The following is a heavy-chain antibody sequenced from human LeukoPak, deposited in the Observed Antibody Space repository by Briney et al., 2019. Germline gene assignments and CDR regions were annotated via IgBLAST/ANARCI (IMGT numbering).Heavy chain of an antibody. CDR3: ARDSLDSSGCYHFDY. Sequence: GRSLRLSCAASGFTLSSYGMHWVRQAPGKGLEWVGVIWYDGSNKYYADSVKGRFTISRDNSKNTLYLEVNSLRAEDTAVYYCARDSLDSSGCYHFDYWAQRTLVSVSS. J-gene: IGHJ4*02. D-gene: IGHD6-19*01. V-gene: IGHV3-33*01. CDR1: GFTLSSYG. CDR2: IWYDGSNK.